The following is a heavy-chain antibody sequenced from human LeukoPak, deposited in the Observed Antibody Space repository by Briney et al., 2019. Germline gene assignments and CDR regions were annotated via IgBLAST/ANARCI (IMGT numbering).Heavy chain of an antibody. CDR2: MYPDDSET. CDR1: GYSFTSYW. D-gene: IGHD5-12*01. CDR3: ARHSYSGYEGPFDY. Sequence: GESLKISCKGSGYSFTSYWIGWVRQMPEKGLEWMGIMYPDDSETSYSPSFQGQLTISADKSISTAYLQWSSLKASDTAMYYCARHSYSGYEGPFDYWGQGTLVTVSS. J-gene: IGHJ4*02. V-gene: IGHV5-51*01.